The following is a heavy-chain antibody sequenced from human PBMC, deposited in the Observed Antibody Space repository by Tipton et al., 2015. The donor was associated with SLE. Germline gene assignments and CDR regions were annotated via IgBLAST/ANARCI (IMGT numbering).Heavy chain of an antibody. D-gene: IGHD6-13*01. CDR3: ARHPPREQLVFGYFDL. J-gene: IGHJ2*01. CDR1: GGSISSGSYY. V-gene: IGHV4-39*07. CDR2: INHSGST. Sequence: TLSLTCTVSGGSISSGSYYWSWIRQPPGKGLEWIGEINHSGSTNYNPSLKSRVTISVDTSKNQFSLKLSSVTAADTAVYYCARHPPREQLVFGYFDLWGRGTLVTVSS.